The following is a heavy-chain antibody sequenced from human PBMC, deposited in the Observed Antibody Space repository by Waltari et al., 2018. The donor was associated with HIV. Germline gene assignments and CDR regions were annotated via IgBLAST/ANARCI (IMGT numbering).Heavy chain of an antibody. CDR2: ISAYNGNT. J-gene: IGHJ3*02. D-gene: IGHD2-2*01. Sequence: QVQLVQSGAEVKKPGASVKVSCKASGYTFTSYGISWVRQAPGQGLEWMGWISAYNGNTNSAPKLQGRVTMTTDTSTSTAYMELRSLRSDDTAVYYCAIDPPPLGCSSTSCYSGAFDIWGQGTMVTVSS. CDR3: AIDPPPLGCSSTSCYSGAFDI. V-gene: IGHV1-18*01. CDR1: GYTFTSYG.